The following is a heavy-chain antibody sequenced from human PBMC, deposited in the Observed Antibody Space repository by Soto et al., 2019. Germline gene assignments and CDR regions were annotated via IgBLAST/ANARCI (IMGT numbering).Heavy chain of an antibody. CDR2: IYNSGST. D-gene: IGHD3-10*01. Sequence: LQTLSLTCTVSGGSISSYYGSWIRQPPGKGLEWIGYIYNSGSTNYNPSLKSRVTISVDTSKNQFSLKLSSVTAADTAVYYCARAGDGSGRLKYYYYGMDVWGQGTTVTVSS. J-gene: IGHJ6*02. V-gene: IGHV4-59*01. CDR1: GGSISSYY. CDR3: ARAGDGSGRLKYYYYGMDV.